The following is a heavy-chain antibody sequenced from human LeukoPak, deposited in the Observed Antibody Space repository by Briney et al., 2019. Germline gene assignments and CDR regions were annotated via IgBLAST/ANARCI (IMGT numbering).Heavy chain of an antibody. V-gene: IGHV4-59*08. CDR3: ARLDYGDYVFDY. J-gene: IGHJ4*02. Sequence: SETLSLTCTVSGDSVSGVYWSWIRQPPGKGLEWIGYVYYSGDTNYNPSLKSRVTMSLDTSKNQVSLRLSSVTAADTAVYYCARLDYGDYVFDYWGQGTLVTVSS. CDR2: VYYSGDT. D-gene: IGHD4-17*01. CDR1: GDSVSGVY.